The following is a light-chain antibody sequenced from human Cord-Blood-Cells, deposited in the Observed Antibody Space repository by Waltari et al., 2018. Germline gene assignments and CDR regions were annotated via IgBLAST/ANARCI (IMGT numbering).Light chain of an antibody. V-gene: IGLV2-23*01. J-gene: IGLJ2*01. CDR2: EGS. Sequence: QSALTQPDSVSGSPGQSITISCTGTSSDVGSYNLFSWYQQHPGKAPKLMIYEGSKRPSGVSNRFSGSKSGNTASLTISGLQAEDEADYYCCSYAGSSTVVFGGGTKLTVL. CDR1: SSDVGSYNL. CDR3: CSYAGSSTVV.